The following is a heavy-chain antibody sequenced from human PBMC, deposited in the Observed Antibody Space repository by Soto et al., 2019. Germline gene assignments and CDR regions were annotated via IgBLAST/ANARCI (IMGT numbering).Heavy chain of an antibody. J-gene: IGHJ5*02. Sequence: PGESLKISCEGSGYSFTSYWVGWVRQMPGKGLEWMGIIFPADSETRYSPSFQGQVTFSADKSISTAFLQWSSLKASDTAMYYCARLECSGGSCYSGRGLYDNWFDPWGQGTLVTVSS. CDR1: GYSFTSYW. CDR2: IFPADSET. D-gene: IGHD2-15*01. CDR3: ARLECSGGSCYSGRGLYDNWFDP. V-gene: IGHV5-51*01.